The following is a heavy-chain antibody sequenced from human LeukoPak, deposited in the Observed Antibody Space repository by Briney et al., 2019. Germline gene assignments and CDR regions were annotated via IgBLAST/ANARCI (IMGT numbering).Heavy chain of an antibody. Sequence: GESLKISGKGSGYSFTSYWIGWVRQMPGKGLEWMGIIYPGDSDTRYSPSFQGQVTISADKSISTAYLQWSSLKASDTAMYYCARRTRLRLGELSPSIDYWGQGTLVTVSS. CDR3: ARRTRLRLGELSPSIDY. J-gene: IGHJ4*02. D-gene: IGHD3-16*02. V-gene: IGHV5-51*01. CDR2: IYPGDSDT. CDR1: GYSFTSYW.